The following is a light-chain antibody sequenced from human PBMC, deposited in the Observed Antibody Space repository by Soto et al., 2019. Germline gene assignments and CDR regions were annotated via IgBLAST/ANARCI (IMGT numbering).Light chain of an antibody. V-gene: IGKV3-15*01. CDR3: QQYNDWPLT. CDR1: QSITSTY. CDR2: GAS. Sequence: EIVLTQSPGTLSLSPGERATLSCRASQSITSTYLAWYQQKPGQAPRLLIYGASTRAAETPARFSGSGSGTEFTLTIISLQSEDSAVYYCQQYNDWPLTFGGGTKVDIK. J-gene: IGKJ4*01.